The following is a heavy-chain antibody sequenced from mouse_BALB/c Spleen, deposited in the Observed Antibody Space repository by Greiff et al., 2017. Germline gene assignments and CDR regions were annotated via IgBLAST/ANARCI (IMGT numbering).Heavy chain of an antibody. CDR3: ATSLITTAYFDV. J-gene: IGHJ1*01. CDR2: IDPSDSET. V-gene: IGHV1-69*02. CDR1: GYTFTSYW. Sequence: QVQLQQPGAELVKPGAPVKLSCKASGYTFTSYWMNWVKQRPGRGLEWIGRIDPSDSETHYNQKFKDKATLTVDKSSSTAYIQLSSLTSEDSAVYYCATSLITTAYFDVWGAGTTVTVSS. D-gene: IGHD1-1*01.